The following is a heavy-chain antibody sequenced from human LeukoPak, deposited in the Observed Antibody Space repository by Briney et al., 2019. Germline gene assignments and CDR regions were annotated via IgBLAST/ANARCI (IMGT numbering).Heavy chain of an antibody. V-gene: IGHV4-4*07. J-gene: IGHJ4*02. Sequence: PSETLSLTCTVSGDSITSYYWSWIRQSAEKGLEWIGRIYTTGTTNYNPSLKGRVTVSVDTSKNQFFLKLRSVTAADTAVYYCARDVGASNFDSWGQGVQVTVSS. CDR3: ARDVGASNFDS. CDR2: IYTTGTT. CDR1: GDSITSYY. D-gene: IGHD1-26*01.